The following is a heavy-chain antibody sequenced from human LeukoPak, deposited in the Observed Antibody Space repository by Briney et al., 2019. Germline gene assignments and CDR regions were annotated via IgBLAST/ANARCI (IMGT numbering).Heavy chain of an antibody. Sequence: SETLSLTCTVSGGSISSYYWSWIWQPPGKGLEWIGYIYYTGSTNYNPSLKNRVTISVDTSKNQFSLKLSSVTAADTAVYYCARGSLPYGSGSYLGYWGQGTLVTVSS. D-gene: IGHD3-10*01. V-gene: IGHV4-59*01. CDR3: ARGSLPYGSGSYLGY. CDR2: IYYTGST. J-gene: IGHJ4*02. CDR1: GGSISSYY.